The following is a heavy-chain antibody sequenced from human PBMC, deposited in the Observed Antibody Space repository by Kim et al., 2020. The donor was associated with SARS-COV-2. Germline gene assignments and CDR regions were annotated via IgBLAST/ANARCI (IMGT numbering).Heavy chain of an antibody. J-gene: IGHJ4*02. D-gene: IGHD3-10*01. Sequence: VKGRFTIARDNSKNTLYLQMNSLRAEDTAVYYCAKSVYYYGSGSYTYFDYWGQGTLVTVSS. V-gene: IGHV3-30*02. CDR3: AKSVYYYGSGSYTYFDY.